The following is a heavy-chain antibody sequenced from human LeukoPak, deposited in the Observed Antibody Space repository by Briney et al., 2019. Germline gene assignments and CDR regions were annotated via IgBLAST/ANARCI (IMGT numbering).Heavy chain of an antibody. CDR1: GGSISSGGYS. J-gene: IGHJ6*03. CDR2: INHSGST. Sequence: SETLSLTCAVSGGSISSGGYSWSWIRQPPGKGLEWIGEINHSGSTNYNPSLKSRVTISVDTSKNQFSLKLSSVTAADTAVYYCARSVEGYCRGGSCYYYSYYMDVWGKGTTVTVSS. CDR3: ARSVEGYCRGGSCYYYSYYMDV. V-gene: IGHV4-61*08. D-gene: IGHD2-15*01.